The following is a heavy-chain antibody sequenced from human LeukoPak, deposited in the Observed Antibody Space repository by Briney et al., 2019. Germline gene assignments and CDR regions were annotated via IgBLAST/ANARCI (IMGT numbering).Heavy chain of an antibody. CDR2: IYTSGST. V-gene: IGHV4-4*07. Sequence: SETLSLTCTVPGGSISSYYWSWIRQPAGKGLEWIGRIYTSGSTNYNPSLKSRVTMSVDTSKNQFSLKLSSVTAADTAVYYCARDPYDFWSGYSFDIWGQGTMVTVSS. J-gene: IGHJ3*02. CDR1: GGSISSYY. CDR3: ARDPYDFWSGYSFDI. D-gene: IGHD3-3*01.